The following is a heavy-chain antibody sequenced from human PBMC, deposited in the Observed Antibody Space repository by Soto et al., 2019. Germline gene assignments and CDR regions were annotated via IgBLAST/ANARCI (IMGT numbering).Heavy chain of an antibody. V-gene: IGHV3-23*01. D-gene: IGHD2-2*01. CDR1: GFTFSSYA. CDR3: AKLMRGIPAAMTFGY. J-gene: IGHJ4*02. CDR2: ISGSGGST. Sequence: GGSLRLSCAASGFTFSSYAMSWVRQAPWKGLEWVSAISGSGGSTYYADSVKGRFTISRDNSKNTLYLQMNSLRAEDTAVYYCAKLMRGIPAAMTFGYWGQGTLVTVSS.